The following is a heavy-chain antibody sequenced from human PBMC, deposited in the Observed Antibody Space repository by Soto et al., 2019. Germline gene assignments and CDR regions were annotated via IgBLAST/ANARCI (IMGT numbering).Heavy chain of an antibody. D-gene: IGHD2-15*01. CDR1: GGSFSGYY. CDR3: ARREALGFCSGGSCRRGSYYFDY. V-gene: IGHV4-34*01. Sequence: SETLSLTCAVYGGSFSGYYWSWIRQPPGKGLEWIGEINHSGSTNYNPSLKSRVTISVDTSKNQFSLKLSSVTAADTAVYYCARREALGFCSGGSCRRGSYYFDYGGKGTLVTVSS. J-gene: IGHJ4*02. CDR2: INHSGST.